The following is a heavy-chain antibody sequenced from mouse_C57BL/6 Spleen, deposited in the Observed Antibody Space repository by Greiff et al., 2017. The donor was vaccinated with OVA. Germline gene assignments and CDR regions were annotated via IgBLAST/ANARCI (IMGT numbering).Heavy chain of an antibody. CDR1: GYSITSGYY. CDR2: ISYDGSN. J-gene: IGHJ4*01. CDR3: ARDFYYDYDEDYYAMDY. D-gene: IGHD2-4*01. Sequence: EVQLVESGPGLVKPSQSLSLTCSVTGYSITSGYYWNWIRQFPGNKLEWMGYISYDGSNNYNPSLKNRISITRDTSKNQFFLKLNSVTTEDTATYYCARDFYYDYDEDYYAMDYWGQGTSVTVSS. V-gene: IGHV3-6*01.